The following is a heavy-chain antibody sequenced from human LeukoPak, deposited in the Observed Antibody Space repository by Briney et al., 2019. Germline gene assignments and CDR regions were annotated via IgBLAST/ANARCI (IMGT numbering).Heavy chain of an antibody. D-gene: IGHD6-19*01. CDR3: ARRYTSGWSDAFDI. J-gene: IGHJ3*02. CDR2: IYSGGAT. Sequence: GGSLRLSCAASGFTVSSNYMSWVRQAPGKGLEWVSVIYSGGATFYADSVKGRFTISRDNSKNTLYLQMNGLRAEDTAVYYCARRYTSGWSDAFDIWGQGTLVTVSS. CDR1: GFTVSSNY. V-gene: IGHV3-66*01.